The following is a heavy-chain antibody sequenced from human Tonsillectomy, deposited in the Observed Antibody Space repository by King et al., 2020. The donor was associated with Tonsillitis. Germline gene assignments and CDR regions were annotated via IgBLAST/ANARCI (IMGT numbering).Heavy chain of an antibody. CDR1: GFTFSRYA. D-gene: IGHD3-9*01. CDR2: ISGSGSST. V-gene: IGHV3-23*04. J-gene: IGHJ4*02. Sequence: VQLVESGGGLVQPGGSLRLSCAASGFTFSRYAMSWVRQAPGKGLEWVSCISGSGSSTYYAASVRGRFTIARDNSKNTLSLQMKSLRAEDSAVYYCANDLEIYYDILTGFDFDSWGQGTLVTVSS. CDR3: ANDLEIYYDILTGFDFDS.